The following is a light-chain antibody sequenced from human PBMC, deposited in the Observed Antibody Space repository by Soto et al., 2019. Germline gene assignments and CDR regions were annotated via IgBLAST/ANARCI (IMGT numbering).Light chain of an antibody. V-gene: IGKV3-20*01. CDR3: QQYGSSGT. Sequence: EIVLTQSPGTLSMSPRERATLSCRASQSVSNNYLAWYQQKPGQAPRLLIYGASTRATGIPDRFSGSGSGTHFTLTISRLEPEDFAVYYCQQYGSSGTFGQGTKVDIK. CDR2: GAS. J-gene: IGKJ1*01. CDR1: QSVSNNY.